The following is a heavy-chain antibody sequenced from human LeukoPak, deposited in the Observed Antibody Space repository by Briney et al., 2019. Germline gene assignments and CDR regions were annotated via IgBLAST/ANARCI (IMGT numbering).Heavy chain of an antibody. V-gene: IGHV4-39*01. Sequence: SETLSLTSTVSGASFSSSTYYWGWIRQPPGNGLEWIGSIYYSGSTYYNPSLKSRVTMSVDTSKNQFSLKLSSVTAADTAGGYCARHAGGISATGTRPFDYWGQGTLVTVSS. CDR2: IYYSGST. J-gene: IGHJ4*02. D-gene: IGHD6-13*01. CDR1: GASFSSSTYY. CDR3: ARHAGGISATGTRPFDY.